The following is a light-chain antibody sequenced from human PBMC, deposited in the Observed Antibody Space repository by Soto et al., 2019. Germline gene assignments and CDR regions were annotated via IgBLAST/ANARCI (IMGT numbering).Light chain of an antibody. CDR3: SSYTGSSTFVV. V-gene: IGLV2-14*01. CDR1: SSDVGTYNY. J-gene: IGLJ2*01. CDR2: EVS. Sequence: QSALTQPASVSGSPGQSITISCTGTSSDVGTYNYVSWYQQHPGKAPKLMIYEVSNRPSGVSIRFSGSKSGNTASLTISGLQAEDEADYYCSSYTGSSTFVVFGGGTKLTVL.